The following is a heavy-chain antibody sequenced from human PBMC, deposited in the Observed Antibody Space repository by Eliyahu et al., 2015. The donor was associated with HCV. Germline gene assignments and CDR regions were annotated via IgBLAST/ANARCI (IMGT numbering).Heavy chain of an antibody. CDR2: IYYTGGA. V-gene: IGHV4-61*01. CDR1: GGSVSSGSYY. J-gene: IGHJ4*02. CDR3: ARGWTIFLPGLDY. D-gene: IGHD3-9*01. Sequence: QVQLQESGPGLVKPSETLSLTCTVSGGSVSSGSYYWSWIRQPPGKGLEWIGYIYYTGGAPTNPSLKSRVTISVDTSKNQFSLKLSSVTAADTAVYYCARGWTIFLPGLDYWGQGTLVTVSS.